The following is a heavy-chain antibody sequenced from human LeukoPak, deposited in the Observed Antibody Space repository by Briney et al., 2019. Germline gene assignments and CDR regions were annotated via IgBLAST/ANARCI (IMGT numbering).Heavy chain of an antibody. Sequence: GGSLRLSCAASGSTFSNYAMSWVRQAPGKGLEWVSASGSGGSTYYADSVKGRFTISRGSSKNTLYLQMNSLRAEDTAIYYCAKIGGYCISSSCYGWAFDIWGQGTMVTVSS. CDR1: GSTFSNYA. CDR3: AKIGGYCISSSCYGWAFDI. D-gene: IGHD2-2*01. J-gene: IGHJ3*02. CDR2: SGSGGST. V-gene: IGHV3-23*01.